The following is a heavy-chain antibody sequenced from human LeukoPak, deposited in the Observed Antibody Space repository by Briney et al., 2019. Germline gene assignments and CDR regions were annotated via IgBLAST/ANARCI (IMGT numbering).Heavy chain of an antibody. CDR2: ISTDGSRT. Sequence: GGSLRLSCAASGFSFSSYAMHWVRQTPGKGLEFVSAISTDGSRTYYANSVKGRFTISRDNTKSTLYLQMGSVRADDMAVYYCARPAVGSNCLDYWGQGILVTVSS. J-gene: IGHJ4*02. CDR3: ARPAVGSNCLDY. CDR1: GFSFSSYA. D-gene: IGHD2-21*02. V-gene: IGHV3-64*01.